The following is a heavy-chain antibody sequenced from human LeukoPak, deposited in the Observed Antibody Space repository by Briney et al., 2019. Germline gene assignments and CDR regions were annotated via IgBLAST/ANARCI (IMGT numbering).Heavy chain of an antibody. CDR3: AKGSQGINDAFDI. J-gene: IGHJ3*02. V-gene: IGHV3-23*01. CDR2: ISASGITT. Sequence: GGSLRLSCAASGFTFSLYAMNWVRQAPGKGLEWVSVISASGITTYYADSVKGRFTISRDNSKNTLYLQTNSLRAEDTAVYYCAKGSQGINDAFDIWGQGTMVTVSS. D-gene: IGHD1-26*01. CDR1: GFTFSLYA.